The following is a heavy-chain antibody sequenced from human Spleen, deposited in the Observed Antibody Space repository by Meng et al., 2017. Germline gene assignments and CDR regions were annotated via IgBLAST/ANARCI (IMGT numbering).Heavy chain of an antibody. D-gene: IGHD3-16*02. CDR3: ARGRTSKYYDYVWGSYRYTGFDY. CDR2: INHSGST. V-gene: IGHV4-34*01. Sequence: ESLKISCVVSGGSFSDYYWSWIRRPPGKGLEWIGEINHSGSTNYNPSLESRATISVDTSQNNLSLKLSSVTAADTAVYYCARGRTSKYYDYVWGSYRYTGFDYWGQGTLVTVSS. J-gene: IGHJ4*02. CDR1: GGSFSDYY.